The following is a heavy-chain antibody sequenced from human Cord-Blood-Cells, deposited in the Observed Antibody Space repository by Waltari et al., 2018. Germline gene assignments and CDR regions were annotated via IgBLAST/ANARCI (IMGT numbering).Heavy chain of an antibody. D-gene: IGHD1-26*01. J-gene: IGHJ4*02. V-gene: IGHV1-24*01. CDR1: GYPLTELS. CDR3: ATAYRVGAATGFDY. Sequence: QVQLVQSGAEVKKPGASVKVSCKVSGYPLTELSMHWVRQAPGKGLEWMGGFEPEDGETIYAQKFQGRVTMTEDTSTDTAYMELSSLRSEDTAVYYCATAYRVGAATGFDYWGQGTLVTVSS. CDR2: FEPEDGET.